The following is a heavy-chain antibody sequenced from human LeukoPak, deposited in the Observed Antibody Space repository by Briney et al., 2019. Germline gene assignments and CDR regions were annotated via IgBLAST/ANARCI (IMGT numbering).Heavy chain of an antibody. CDR3: ARGGLYCSGGSCCNWFDP. Sequence: GESLQISCQGSGSSFTSYWIGWVRQLPGKGLEWMGIIYPGDSDTRYSPSFQGQVTISADKSISTASLQWSSLEASDTAIYSCARGGLYCSGGSCCNWFDPWGQGTLVTVSS. V-gene: IGHV5-51*01. CDR2: IYPGDSDT. J-gene: IGHJ5*02. CDR1: GSSFTSYW. D-gene: IGHD2-15*01.